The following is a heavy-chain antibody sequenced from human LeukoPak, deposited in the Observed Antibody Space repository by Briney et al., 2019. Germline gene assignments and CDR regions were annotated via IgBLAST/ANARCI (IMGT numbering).Heavy chain of an antibody. CDR2: IYYSGST. Sequence: SETQSLTCTVSGGSISSYYWSWIRQPPGKGLEWIGYIYYSGSTNYNPSLKSRVTISIDTSKNQFSLKLSSVTAADTAVYYCARDRGHYDILTGSYYYYGMDVWGQGTTVTVSS. CDR3: ARDRGHYDILTGSYYYYGMDV. J-gene: IGHJ6*02. V-gene: IGHV4-59*01. CDR1: GGSISSYY. D-gene: IGHD3-9*01.